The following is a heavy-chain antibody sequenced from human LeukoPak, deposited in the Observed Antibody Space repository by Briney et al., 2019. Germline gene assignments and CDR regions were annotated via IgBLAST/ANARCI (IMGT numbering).Heavy chain of an antibody. Sequence: ASETLSLTCTVSGGSMSNSYWSWIRQRPGKGLEGIGYISYRGDTSYNPSLKSRVTISEDTSKNQSSLKLSSVTAADTAVYFCARQISYSNAWTTIWGQGTMVTVSS. J-gene: IGHJ3*02. CDR2: ISYRGDT. V-gene: IGHV4-59*08. D-gene: IGHD5-18*01. CDR3: ARQISYSNAWTTI. CDR1: GGSMSNSY.